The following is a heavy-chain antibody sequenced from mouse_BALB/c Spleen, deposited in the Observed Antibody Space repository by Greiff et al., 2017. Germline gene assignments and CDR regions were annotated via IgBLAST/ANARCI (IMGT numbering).Heavy chain of an antibody. CDR3: ARYYGYWFDY. J-gene: IGHJ2*01. Sequence: VQLQQSGAELVRPGASVTLSCKASGYTFTDYEMHWVKQTPVHGLEWIGAIDPETGGTAYNQKFKGKATLTSDKSSSTAYMELSSLTSEDSAVYYCARYYGYWFDYWGQGTTLTVSS. D-gene: IGHD1-2*01. CDR1: GYTFTDYE. CDR2: IDPETGGT. V-gene: IGHV1-15*01.